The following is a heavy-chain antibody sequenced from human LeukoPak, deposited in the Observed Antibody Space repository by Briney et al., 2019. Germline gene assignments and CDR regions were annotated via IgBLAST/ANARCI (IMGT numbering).Heavy chain of an antibody. CDR3: ARRGQYCDILTGYTDAFDI. J-gene: IGHJ3*02. CDR1: GYSFTSYW. D-gene: IGHD3-9*01. CDR2: IYPGDSDT. Sequence: PGESLKISCKGSGYSFTSYWIGWVRQMPGKGLEWMGIIYPGDSDTRYSPSFQGQVTISADKSISTAYLQWSSLKASDTAMYYCARRGQYCDILTGYTDAFDIWGQGTMVTVSS. V-gene: IGHV5-51*01.